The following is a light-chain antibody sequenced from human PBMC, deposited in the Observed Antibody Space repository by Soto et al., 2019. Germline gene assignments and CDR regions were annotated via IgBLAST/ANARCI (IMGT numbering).Light chain of an antibody. CDR3: SSYTSSSHFV. CDR1: SSDVGGYNC. CDR2: EVS. V-gene: IGLV2-14*01. J-gene: IGLJ1*01. Sequence: QSALTQPASVSGSPGQSITISCTGTSSDVGGYNCVSWHQQHPGKAPKLMIYEVSDRPSGVSNRVSGSKSGNTASLTISGLQAEDEADYFCSSYTSSSHFVFGTGTKLTVL.